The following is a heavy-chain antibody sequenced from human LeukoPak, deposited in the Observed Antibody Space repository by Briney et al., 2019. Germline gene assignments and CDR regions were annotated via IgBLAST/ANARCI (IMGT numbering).Heavy chain of an antibody. J-gene: IGHJ4*02. CDR1: GFTFSSYS. Sequence: PGGSLRLSCAASGFTFSSYSMNWVRQAPGKGLEWVSYISSSSSTIYYADSVKGRFTISRDNAKNSLYLQMNSLRAEDTAVYYCARFARRLSGDYLYYDNGGQGTLVTVSS. CDR2: ISSSSSTI. V-gene: IGHV3-48*04. CDR3: ARFARRLSGDYLYYDN. D-gene: IGHD4-17*01.